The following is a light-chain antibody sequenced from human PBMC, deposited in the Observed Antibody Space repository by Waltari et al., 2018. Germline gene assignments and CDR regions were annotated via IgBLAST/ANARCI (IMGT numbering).Light chain of an antibody. Sequence: IQLTQSPSSLSASVGDRVTITCRAGQAISKSLAWYQQKPGKAPKLLIYAASSLQGGVPSRFSGSGSGTDFALTISSLQPEDSATYYCQQLETYPITFGQGTRLEIK. CDR3: QQLETYPIT. CDR2: AAS. J-gene: IGKJ5*01. V-gene: IGKV1-9*01. CDR1: QAISKS.